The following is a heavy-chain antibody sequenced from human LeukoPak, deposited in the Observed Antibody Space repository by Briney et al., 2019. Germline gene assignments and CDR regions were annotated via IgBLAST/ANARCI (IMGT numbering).Heavy chain of an antibody. CDR1: GGSISSYY. CDR3: ARDRPDYYDSSGYYFTAFDP. Sequence: SETLSLTCTVSGGSISSYYWSWIRQPAGKGLEWIGRIYTSGSTNYNPSLKSRVTMSVDTSKNQFSLKLSSVTAADTAVYYCARDRPDYYDSSGYYFTAFDPWGQGTLVTVSS. J-gene: IGHJ5*02. CDR2: IYTSGST. D-gene: IGHD3-22*01. V-gene: IGHV4-4*07.